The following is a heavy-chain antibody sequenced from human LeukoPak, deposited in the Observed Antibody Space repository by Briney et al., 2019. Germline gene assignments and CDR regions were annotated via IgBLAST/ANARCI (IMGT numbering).Heavy chain of an antibody. CDR1: GGTFSSYA. J-gene: IGHJ4*02. V-gene: IGHV1-69*05. D-gene: IGHD3-22*01. CDR3: ARGYYYDSSGYYTPVYYFDY. Sequence: SVKVSCKASGGTFSSYAISWVRQAPGQGLEWMGRIIPIFGTANYAQKFQGRVTVTTDESTSTAYMELSSLRSEDTAVYYCARGYYYDSSGYYTPVYYFDYWGQGTLVTVSS. CDR2: IIPIFGTA.